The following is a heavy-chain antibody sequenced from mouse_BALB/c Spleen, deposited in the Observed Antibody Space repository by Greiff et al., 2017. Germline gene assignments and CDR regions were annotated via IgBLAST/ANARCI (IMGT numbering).Heavy chain of an antibody. CDR2: ISSGSSTI. D-gene: IGHD2-14*01. CDR3: ARGVRRGYFDV. V-gene: IGHV5-17*02. J-gene: IGHJ1*01. CDR1: GFTFSSFG. Sequence: EVQRVESGGGLVQPGGSRKLSCAASGFTFSSFGMHWVRQAPEKGLEWVAYISSGSSTIYYADTVKGRFTISRDNPKNTLFLQMTSLRSEDTAMYYCARGVRRGYFDVWGAGTTVTVSS.